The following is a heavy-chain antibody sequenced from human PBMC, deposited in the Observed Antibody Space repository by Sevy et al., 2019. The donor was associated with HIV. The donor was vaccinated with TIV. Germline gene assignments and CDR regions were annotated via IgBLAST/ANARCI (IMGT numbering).Heavy chain of an antibody. CDR1: GFTFSSYE. Sequence: GGSLRLSCAASGFTFSSYEMNWVRQAPGKGLEWVSYISSSGSTIYYADSVKGRFTISRDNAKNSLYLQMNSLRAEDTAVYYCARDNGITVNSSSGFRWFGRRYYYGMDVWGQGTTVTVSS. CDR3: ARDNGITVNSSSGFRWFGRRYYYGMDV. CDR2: ISSSGSTI. V-gene: IGHV3-48*03. J-gene: IGHJ6*02. D-gene: IGHD6-13*01.